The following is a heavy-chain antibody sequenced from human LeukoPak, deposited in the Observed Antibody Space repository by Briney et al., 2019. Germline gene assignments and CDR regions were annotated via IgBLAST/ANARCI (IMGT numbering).Heavy chain of an antibody. CDR3: ARGTSHDFWSGYSYNWFDP. D-gene: IGHD3-3*01. CDR1: GGSISSSSYY. V-gene: IGHV4-39*07. CDR2: IYYSGST. Sequence: PSETLSLSCTVSGGSISSSSYYWGWIRQPPGKGLEWIGSIYYSGSTYYNPSLKSRVTISVDTSKNQFSLKLSSVTAADTAGYYCARGTSHDFWSGYSYNWFDPWGQGTLVTVSS. J-gene: IGHJ5*02.